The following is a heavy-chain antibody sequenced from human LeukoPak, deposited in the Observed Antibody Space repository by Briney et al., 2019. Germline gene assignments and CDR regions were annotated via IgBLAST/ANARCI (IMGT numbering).Heavy chain of an antibody. CDR3: AKDCRYSGSWARGGMDV. CDR2: ISYDGSNK. V-gene: IGHV3-30*18. CDR1: GFTFSSYG. Sequence: GSLRLSCAASGFTFSSYGMHWVRQAPGKGLEWVAVISYDGSNKYYADSVKGRFTISRDNSKNTLYLQMNSLRAEDTAVYYCAKDCRYSGSWARGGMDVWGQGTTVTVSS. J-gene: IGHJ6*02. D-gene: IGHD1-26*01.